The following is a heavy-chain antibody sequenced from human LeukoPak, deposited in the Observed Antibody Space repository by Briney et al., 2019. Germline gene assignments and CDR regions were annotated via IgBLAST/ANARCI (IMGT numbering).Heavy chain of an antibody. J-gene: IGHJ3*02. CDR2: ISGSGGST. D-gene: IGHD5-18*01. CDR3: AKDWFGYSYGRYAFDI. Sequence: GGSLRLSCAASGFTFSSYAMSWVRQAPGKGLEWVSAISGSGGSTYYADSVKGRFTISRDNSKNTLYLQMNSLRAEDTAVYYCAKDWFGYSYGRYAFDIWGQGTMVTVSS. V-gene: IGHV3-23*01. CDR1: GFTFSSYA.